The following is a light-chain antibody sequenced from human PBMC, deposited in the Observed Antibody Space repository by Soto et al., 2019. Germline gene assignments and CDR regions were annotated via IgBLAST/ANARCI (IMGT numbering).Light chain of an antibody. V-gene: IGLV2-14*01. J-gene: IGLJ1*01. CDR2: EVT. CDR1: SSDVGSFNY. Sequence: QSVLTQPASVSGSPGQSITISCTATSSDVGSFNYVSWYQHHPGKAPKLMIYEVTSRPSGVSNRFSGSKSGNTASLTISGLQAEDEADYYCCSLTTSHTYVFGSGTKVTVL. CDR3: CSLTTSHTYV.